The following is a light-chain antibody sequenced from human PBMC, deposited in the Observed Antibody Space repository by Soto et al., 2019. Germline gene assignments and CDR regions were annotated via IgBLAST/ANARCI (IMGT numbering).Light chain of an antibody. Sequence: DIQMTHPPSSLSXXXXXXXXXXXRASQSISSYLNWYQQKPGKAPKVLIYAASNLQSGVPSRFSGSGSGTDFTLTISSLQPEDFATYYCQQSYSTPITFGQGTRLEI. CDR1: QSISSY. V-gene: IGKV1-39*01. CDR2: AAS. J-gene: IGKJ5*01. CDR3: QQSYSTPIT.